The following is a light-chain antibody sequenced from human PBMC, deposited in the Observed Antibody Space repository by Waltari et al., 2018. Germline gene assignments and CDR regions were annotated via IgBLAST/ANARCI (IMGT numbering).Light chain of an antibody. Sequence: DIKLTQSPSFLSASVGDRVTITCRASQGVSSYLACYQQKPGTAPKLLLYAASTLQSGVPSRFSGSGSGTEFTLTISSLQPEDCAAYYCQQLNSFPPTLGPGTKVDIK. CDR1: QGVSSY. CDR2: AAS. J-gene: IGKJ3*01. CDR3: QQLNSFPPT. V-gene: IGKV1-9*01.